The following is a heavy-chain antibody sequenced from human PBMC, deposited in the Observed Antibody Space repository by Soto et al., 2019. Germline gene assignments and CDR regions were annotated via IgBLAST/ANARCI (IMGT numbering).Heavy chain of an antibody. CDR2: ISGSGGTT. V-gene: IGHV3-23*01. CDR3: AKTANGWFSAFDI. CDR1: RFTFSSYA. J-gene: IGHJ3*02. Sequence: EVQLLESGGGLVQPGGSLRLSCAADRFTFSSYAMRWVRQAPGKGLEWVSAISGSGGTTYYADSVKGRFTFSRDNSKNTLYLQMHSLRAEDTAVYYCAKTANGWFSAFDIWGQGTMVTVSP. D-gene: IGHD6-19*01.